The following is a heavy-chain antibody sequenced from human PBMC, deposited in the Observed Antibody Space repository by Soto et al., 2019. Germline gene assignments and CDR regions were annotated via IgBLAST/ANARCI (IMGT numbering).Heavy chain of an antibody. Sequence: QVQLVESGGGVVQPGRSLRLSCAASGFTFSSYAMHWVRQAPGKGLEWVAVISYDGINEYYADSVKGRFTISRDNSKNTLYLQMNSLRAEDTAVYYCAKPPPMQLWSDFDYWGQGTLVTVAS. D-gene: IGHD1-1*01. J-gene: IGHJ4*02. CDR2: ISYDGINE. CDR3: AKPPPMQLWSDFDY. V-gene: IGHV3-30*18. CDR1: GFTFSSYA.